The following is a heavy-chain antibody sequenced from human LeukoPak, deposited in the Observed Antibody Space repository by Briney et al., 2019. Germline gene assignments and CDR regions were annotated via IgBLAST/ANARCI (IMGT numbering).Heavy chain of an antibody. J-gene: IGHJ4*02. Sequence: GGSLRLSCAASGFTFSSYEMNWVRQAPGKGLEWVSSISISSSYIYYADSVKGRFTISRDNAQNSLHLQINSLRAEDTGVYYCASEPQVGTSTRVYWGQGTLVTVSS. CDR2: ISISSSYI. CDR1: GFTFSSYE. V-gene: IGHV3-21*01. CDR3: ASEPQVGTSTRVY. D-gene: IGHD3-10*01.